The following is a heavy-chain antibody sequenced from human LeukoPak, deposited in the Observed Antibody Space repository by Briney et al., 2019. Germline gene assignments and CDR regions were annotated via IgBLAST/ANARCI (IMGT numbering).Heavy chain of an antibody. J-gene: IGHJ4*02. D-gene: IGHD7-27*01. CDR2: IYYDGGS. V-gene: IGHV4-59*02. Sequence: SETLSLTCTVSGGSVSSNYWNWIRQSPGKGLEWMGYIYYDGGSNYNPSLNSRVTISIDTSKNQFSLKLSSVTAADTAIYYCARDLGGRYFDYLGQGTLVTVSS. CDR3: ARDLGGRYFDY. CDR1: GGSVSSNY.